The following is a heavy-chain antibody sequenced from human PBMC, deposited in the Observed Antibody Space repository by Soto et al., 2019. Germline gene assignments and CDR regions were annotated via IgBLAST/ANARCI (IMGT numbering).Heavy chain of an antibody. CDR2: IVVGSGNT. D-gene: IGHD3-22*01. Sequence: QMQRVQSGPEVKKPGTSVKVSFKASGFTFPSSAVQWVRQARGQRLEWIARIVVGSGNTNYAQKFQERLTISRDMSTNTAYMELSSLRSEDTAVYYCAAVPYYYDTSGTYFDYWGKGTLVTVSS. CDR3: AAVPYYYDTSGTYFDY. CDR1: GFTFPSSA. V-gene: IGHV1-58*01. J-gene: IGHJ4*02.